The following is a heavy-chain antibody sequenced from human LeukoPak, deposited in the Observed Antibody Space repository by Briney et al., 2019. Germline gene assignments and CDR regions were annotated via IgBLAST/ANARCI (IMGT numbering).Heavy chain of an antibody. CDR2: IYHSGST. Sequence: PSQTLSLTCAVSGGSISSGGYSWSWIRQPPGKGLEWIVYIYHSGSTYYNPSLKSRVTISVDRSKNQFSLKLSSVTAADTAVYYCARSITIFDEAPPGWFDPWGQGTLVTVSS. CDR3: ARSITIFDEAPPGWFDP. CDR1: GGSISSGGYS. J-gene: IGHJ5*02. D-gene: IGHD3-3*01. V-gene: IGHV4-30-2*01.